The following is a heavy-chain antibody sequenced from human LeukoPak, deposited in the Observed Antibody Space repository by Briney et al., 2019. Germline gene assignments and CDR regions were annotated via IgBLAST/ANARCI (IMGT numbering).Heavy chain of an antibody. J-gene: IGHJ4*02. CDR2: NSWNSGSI. V-gene: IGHV3-9*01. D-gene: IGHD2-15*01. CDR1: GFTFDDYA. CDR3: AKDRRARDIGGFDY. Sequence: GGSLRLSCAASGFTFDDYAMHWVRQAPGKGLEWVSGNSWNSGSIGYADSVKGRFTISRDNAKNSLYLQMNSLRAEDTALYYCAKDRRARDIGGFDYWGQGTLVTVSS.